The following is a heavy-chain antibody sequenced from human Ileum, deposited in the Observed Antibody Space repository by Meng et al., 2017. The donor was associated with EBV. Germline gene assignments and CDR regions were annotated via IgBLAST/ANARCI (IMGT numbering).Heavy chain of an antibody. J-gene: IGHJ4*02. Sequence: HVQLQQGGPGLLSPPEPLFLTCTVKGASFTGYSWTWIRQSPGKGLEWIGEVNHDGRTNYSPSLKSRVIISIDTSKNQFARKLTAVTATDAAVYYCAREGSWFGADYWGKGTLVTVSS. V-gene: IGHV4-34*01. CDR3: AREGSWFGADY. CDR1: GASFTGYS. D-gene: IGHD3-10*01. CDR2: VNHDGRT.